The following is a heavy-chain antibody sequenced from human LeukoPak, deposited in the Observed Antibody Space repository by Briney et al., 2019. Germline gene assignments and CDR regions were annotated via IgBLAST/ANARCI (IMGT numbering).Heavy chain of an antibody. CDR2: ISSSGSTI. V-gene: IGHV3-48*03. CDR3: ARDPWLGGDAFDI. D-gene: IGHD6-19*01. CDR1: GFTFSSYE. J-gene: IGHJ3*02. Sequence: GGSLRLSCAASGFTFSSYEMNWVRQAPGKGLEWVSYISSSGSTIYYADSVKGRFTISRDSAKNSLYLQMNSLRAEDTAAYYCARDPWLGGDAFDIWGQGTMVTVSS.